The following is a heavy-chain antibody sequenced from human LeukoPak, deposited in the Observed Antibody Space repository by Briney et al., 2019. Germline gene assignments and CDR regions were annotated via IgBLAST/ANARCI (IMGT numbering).Heavy chain of an antibody. J-gene: IGHJ4*02. CDR3: ATGDY. CDR2: IKSKIDGGTT. CDR1: EFTFSNAW. Sequence: PGGSLTLSCAASEFTFSNAWVTWVRQAPGQGLEWVGRIKSKIDGGTTDYAAPVKGRFTISRDDSKNTVSLEMNSLKTEDTAVYYCATGDYWGQGTLVTVSS. V-gene: IGHV3-15*01.